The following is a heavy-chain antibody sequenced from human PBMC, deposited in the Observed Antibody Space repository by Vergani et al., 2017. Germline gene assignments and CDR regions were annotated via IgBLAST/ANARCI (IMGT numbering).Heavy chain of an antibody. D-gene: IGHD6-13*01. V-gene: IGHV3-23*01. CDR2: ISGSGGST. J-gene: IGHJ3*02. CDR1: GFTFSSYA. CDR3: AKTGMGGDAFDI. Sequence: EVQLLESGGGLVQPGGSLRLSCVASGFTFSSYAMSWVRQAPGKGLEWVSAISGSGGSTYYADSVKGRFTISRDNSKNTLYLQMNSLRAEDTAVYYCAKTGMGGDAFDIWGQGTMVTVSS.